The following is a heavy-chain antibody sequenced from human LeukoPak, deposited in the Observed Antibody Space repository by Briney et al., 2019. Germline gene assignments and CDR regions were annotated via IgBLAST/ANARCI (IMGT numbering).Heavy chain of an antibody. D-gene: IGHD4-17*01. CDR2: INAGNGNT. J-gene: IGHJ6*03. CDR3: ARAPYGDYGGDYYYYYMDV. CDR1: GYTFTSYA. Sequence: GASVKVSCKASGYTFTSYAMHWVRQAPGQRLEWMGWINAGNGNTKYSQEFQGRVTITRDTSASTAYMELSSLRSEDMAVYYCARAPYGDYGGDYYYYYMDVWGKGTTVTISS. V-gene: IGHV1-3*03.